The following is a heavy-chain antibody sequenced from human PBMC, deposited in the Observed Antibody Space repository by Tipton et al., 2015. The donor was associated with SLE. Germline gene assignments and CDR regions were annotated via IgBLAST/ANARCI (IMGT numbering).Heavy chain of an antibody. Sequence: QLVQSGAEVKKPGKFLKISCRGSGYSFTSYWIGWVRQMPGKGLEWMGIIYPGDSDTRYSPSFHGQVTISADRSISTAYLQWSSLKASDTAMYDCARSMSEAPFDYWGQGTLVTVSS. CDR3: ARSMSEAPFDY. J-gene: IGHJ4*02. CDR2: IYPGDSDT. CDR1: GYSFTSYW. V-gene: IGHV5-51*03.